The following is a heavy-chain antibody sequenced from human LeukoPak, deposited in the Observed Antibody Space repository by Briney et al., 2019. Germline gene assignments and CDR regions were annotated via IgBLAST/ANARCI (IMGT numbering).Heavy chain of an antibody. V-gene: IGHV3-30-3*01. CDR1: GFTFSSYA. CDR2: ISYDGSNK. CDR3: ARGHFEDLWSGYRYNWNYHLYFDY. Sequence: PGGSLRLSCAASGFTFSSYAMHWVRQAPGKGLEWVAVISYDGSNKYYADSVKGRFTISRDNSKNTLYLQMNSLRAEDTAVYYCARGHFEDLWSGYRYNWNYHLYFDYWGQGTLVTVSS. D-gene: IGHD1-7*01. J-gene: IGHJ4*02.